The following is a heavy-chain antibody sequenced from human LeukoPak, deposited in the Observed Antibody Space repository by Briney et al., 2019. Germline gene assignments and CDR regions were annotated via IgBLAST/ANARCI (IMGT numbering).Heavy chain of an antibody. CDR2: IYHSGST. CDR3: ARAPFYVNRFDP. J-gene: IGHJ5*02. Sequence: SQTLSLTCTVSRGSISSGGYYSGWIRQPPGKGLEWLGYIYHSGSTYYNPSLKSRVTISVDRSTNQFSLKLSSVPAADTAVYYCARAPFYVNRFDPWGQGTLVTVPS. D-gene: IGHD2/OR15-2a*01. CDR1: RGSISSGGYY. V-gene: IGHV4-30-2*01.